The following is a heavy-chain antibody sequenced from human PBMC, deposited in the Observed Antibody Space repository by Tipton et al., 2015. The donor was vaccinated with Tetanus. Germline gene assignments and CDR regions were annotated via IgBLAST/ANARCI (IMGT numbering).Heavy chain of an antibody. V-gene: IGHV4-59*08. J-gene: IGHJ4*02. CDR2: IYDSGST. Sequence: TLSLTCTVSGGSISSYYWSWIRQPPGKGLEWIGYIYDSGSTNYNPSLKSRVTISVDTSKNHFSLKLSSVTAADTAVYYCARLGYDILTGYHYDSWGQGTLVTVSS. D-gene: IGHD3-9*01. CDR1: GGSISSYY. CDR3: ARLGYDILTGYHYDS.